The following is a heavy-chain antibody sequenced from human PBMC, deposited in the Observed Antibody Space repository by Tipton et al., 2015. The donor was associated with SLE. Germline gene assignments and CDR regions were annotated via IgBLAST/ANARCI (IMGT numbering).Heavy chain of an antibody. Sequence: TLSLTCTVSGASISTHYWSWIRKPPGKRLEWIGSLYHTGTSGYNPPLQSRVTISVETSRRQFALRLSSVTAADTAVYYCAREKATDGGIDYWGQGTLVTVSS. CDR1: GASISTHY. D-gene: IGHD3-16*01. V-gene: IGHV4-59*11. CDR2: LYHTGTS. CDR3: AREKATDGGIDY. J-gene: IGHJ4*02.